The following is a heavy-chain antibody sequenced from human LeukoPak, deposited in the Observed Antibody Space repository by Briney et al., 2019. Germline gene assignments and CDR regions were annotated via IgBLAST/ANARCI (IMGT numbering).Heavy chain of an antibody. V-gene: IGHV4-59*01. CDR3: ARVDDSIGYYSGYNWFDP. CDR2: IYYSEST. D-gene: IGHD3-22*01. CDR1: GGSISSYY. J-gene: IGHJ5*02. Sequence: PSETLSLTCTVPGGSISSYYWSWIRQPPGKGLEWIGYIYYSESTNYNPSLKSRVTISVDTSKNQFSLKLSSVTAADTAVYYCARVDDSIGYYSGYNWFDPWGQGTLVTVSS.